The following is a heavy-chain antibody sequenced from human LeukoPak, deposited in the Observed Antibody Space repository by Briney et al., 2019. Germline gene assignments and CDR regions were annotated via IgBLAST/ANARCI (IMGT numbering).Heavy chain of an antibody. CDR1: GGTFSSYA. J-gene: IGHJ4*02. D-gene: IGHD3-22*01. V-gene: IGHV1-69*05. Sequence: SVKVSCKASGGTFSSYAISWVRQAPGQGLEWMGGIIPIFGTANYAQKFQGRVTITTDESTSTAYMELSSLRPEDTAVYYCARLGHYYDSSGPGWGQGTLVTVSS. CDR2: IIPIFGTA. CDR3: ARLGHYYDSSGPG.